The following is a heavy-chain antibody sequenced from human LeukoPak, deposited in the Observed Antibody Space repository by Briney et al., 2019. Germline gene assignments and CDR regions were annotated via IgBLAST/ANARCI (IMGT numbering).Heavy chain of an antibody. CDR3: ARGYCSGGSCYSSFGGAYYFDY. D-gene: IGHD2-15*01. V-gene: IGHV4-31*03. Sequence: SETLSLTCTVSGGSISSGGYYWSWIRQHPGKGLEWIGYIYYSGSTYYNPSLKSRVTISVDTSKNQFSLKLSSVTAADTAVYYCARGYCSGGSCYSSFGGAYYFDYWGQGTLVTVSS. CDR2: IYYSGST. J-gene: IGHJ4*02. CDR1: GGSISSGGYY.